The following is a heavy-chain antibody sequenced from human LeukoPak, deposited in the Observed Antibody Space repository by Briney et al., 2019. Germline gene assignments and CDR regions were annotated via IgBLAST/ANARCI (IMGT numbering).Heavy chain of an antibody. CDR1: GYTFTSYD. CDR2: MNPNSGNT. Sequence: ASVKVSCKASGYTFTSYDINWVRQATGQGLEWMGWMNPNSGNTGYAQKFQGRVTMTRNTSISTAYMELSSLRSEDTAVYYCASRYYDFWSGYYYYYYSMDVWGQGTTVTVSS. CDR3: ASRYYDFWSGYYYYYYSMDV. D-gene: IGHD3-3*01. J-gene: IGHJ6*02. V-gene: IGHV1-8*01.